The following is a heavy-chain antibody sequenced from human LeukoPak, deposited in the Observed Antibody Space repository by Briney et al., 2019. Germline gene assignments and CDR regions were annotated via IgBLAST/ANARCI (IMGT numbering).Heavy chain of an antibody. CDR3: AREGLGELTLDY. CDR2: IYPHSDTT. J-gene: IGHJ4*02. Sequence: GASVKVSCKTSGYTFTSYYVHWVRQAPGQGLEYMGVIYPHSDTTSHAQKFQGRVTMTRDTSTSTVYMELSSLRSEDTAVFFCAREGLGELTLDYWGQGTLVTVSS. D-gene: IGHD3-16*01. CDR1: GYTFTSYY. V-gene: IGHV1-46*01.